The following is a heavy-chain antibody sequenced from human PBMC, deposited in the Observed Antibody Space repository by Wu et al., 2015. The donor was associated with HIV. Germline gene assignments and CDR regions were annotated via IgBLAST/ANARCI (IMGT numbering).Heavy chain of an antibody. D-gene: IGHD3-10*01. V-gene: IGHV1-69*05. CDR2: ISPISETP. J-gene: IGHJ4*02. Sequence: QVHLVQSGAEVKKSGSSVKVSCQASGGTFTSYAFSWVRQAPGQGFEWMGGISPISETPDYAQKFQGRVTIATDKSTSTVYMEFSSLRSEDTAMYYCGGEAARSGAYFDRVGQGTLVTVSS. CDR1: GGTFTSYA. CDR3: GGEAARSGAYFDR.